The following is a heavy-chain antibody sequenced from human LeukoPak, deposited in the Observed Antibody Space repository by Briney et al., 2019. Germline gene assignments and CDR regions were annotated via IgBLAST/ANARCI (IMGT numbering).Heavy chain of an antibody. V-gene: IGHV1-2*02. Sequence: GASVKVSCKASGYTFTGYYMHWVRQAPGQGLEWMGWINPNSGGTNYAQKFQGRVSMTRDTSIRTAYMQLSRLRSDDTAVYYCARSPHILTGENFDYRGQGTLLTVSS. D-gene: IGHD3-9*01. CDR2: INPNSGGT. J-gene: IGHJ4*02. CDR1: GYTFTGYY. CDR3: ARSPHILTGENFDY.